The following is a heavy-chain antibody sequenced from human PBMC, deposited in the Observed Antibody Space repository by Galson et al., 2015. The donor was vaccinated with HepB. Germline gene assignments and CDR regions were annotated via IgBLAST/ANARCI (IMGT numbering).Heavy chain of an antibody. CDR1: GYTFTSYG. J-gene: IGHJ4*02. Sequence: ASGYTFTSYGISWVRQAPGQGLEWMGWISAYNGNTNYAQKLQGRVTMTTDTSTSTAYMELSRLRSDDTAVYYCARGWDSRGLATENYFDYWGQGTLVTVSS. V-gene: IGHV1-18*04. CDR3: ARGWDSRGLATENYFDY. D-gene: IGHD6-13*01. CDR2: ISAYNGNT.